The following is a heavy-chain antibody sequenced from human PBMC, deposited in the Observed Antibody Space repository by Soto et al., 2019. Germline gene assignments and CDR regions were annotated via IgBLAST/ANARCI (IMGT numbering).Heavy chain of an antibody. CDR1: GVSITSGSYY. J-gene: IGHJ4*02. CDR3: ARGGYDTSGQTFIGWGPDC. V-gene: IGHV4-30-4*01. Sequence: HVQLQESGPGPVTPSQTLSLSCTVSGVSITSGSYYWTWVRQSPGKGLEWIGYRYYSGNTYYNPSINGRDTISVDTSNNPFSLKLTSVTAAATAVYYCARGGYDTSGQTFIGWGPDCWGQGTLVSVSS. CDR2: RYYSGNT. D-gene: IGHD3-22*01.